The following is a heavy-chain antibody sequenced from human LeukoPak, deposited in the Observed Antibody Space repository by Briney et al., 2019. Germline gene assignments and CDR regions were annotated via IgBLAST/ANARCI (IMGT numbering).Heavy chain of an antibody. CDR3: ASLYPYSSSWYDY. CDR1: GYSFTSYW. D-gene: IGHD6-13*01. J-gene: IGHJ4*02. Sequence: GESLRISCKGSGYSFTSYWISWVRQMPGKGREWMGRIDPIDSYTNFSPSFQGHVTISADKFISTVYLQWSSLKASDTAMYYCASLYPYSSSWYDYWGQGTLVTVSS. V-gene: IGHV5-10-1*01. CDR2: IDPIDSYT.